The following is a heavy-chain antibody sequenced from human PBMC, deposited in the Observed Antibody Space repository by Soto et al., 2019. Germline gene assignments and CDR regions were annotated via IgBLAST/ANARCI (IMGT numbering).Heavy chain of an antibody. Sequence: PGGSLRLSCAVSGFTFSNYAMSWVRQAPXKGLEWVSTISGSGGGAYYADSVKGRFTISRDNSKNTLFLQMNSLRAEDTAVYYCAKSGQRDCLTTSSYMLDYWGQGTPVTVSS. CDR3: AKSGQRDCLTTSSYMLDY. D-gene: IGHD2-2*02. J-gene: IGHJ4*02. CDR1: GFTFSNYA. CDR2: ISGSGGGA. V-gene: IGHV3-23*01.